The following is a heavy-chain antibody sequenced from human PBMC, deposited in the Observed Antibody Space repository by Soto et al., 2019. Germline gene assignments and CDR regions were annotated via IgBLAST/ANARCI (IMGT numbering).Heavy chain of an antibody. Sequence: GGSLRLSCEASGFKFDDYMMHWVRRAPGKGLEWISRISWDGDFLDYADSIKGRFTVSRDNSNNSLYLHMHRLKTEDTAFYYCAKEGNGGSSLDSWGQGTLVTAPQ. V-gene: IGHV3-43*01. CDR2: ISWDGDFL. CDR1: GFKFDDYM. J-gene: IGHJ5*01. CDR3: AKEGNGGSSLDS. D-gene: IGHD2-15*01.